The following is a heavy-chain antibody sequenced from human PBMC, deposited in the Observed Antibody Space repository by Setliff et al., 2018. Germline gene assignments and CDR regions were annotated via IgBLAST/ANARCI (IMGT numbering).Heavy chain of an antibody. J-gene: IGHJ4*02. D-gene: IGHD6-6*01. V-gene: IGHV3-23*01. Sequence: PGGSLRLSCATPGFTFSSYAMSWVRQAPGKGLEWVSAITDDGGTTHYAGSVKGRFTIARDNSNSTLYLQMNSLRVEDTALYYCAKSSGSSSSTNLEYLGPGTLVTVSS. CDR1: GFTFSSYA. CDR2: ITDDGGTT. CDR3: AKSSGSSSSTNLEY.